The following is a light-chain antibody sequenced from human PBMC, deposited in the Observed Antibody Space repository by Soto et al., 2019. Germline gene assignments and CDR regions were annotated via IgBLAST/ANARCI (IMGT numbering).Light chain of an antibody. J-gene: IGLJ1*01. CDR1: SSDVGGYKY. Sequence: QSVLTQPPSASGSPGQSVTISWTGTSSDVGGYKYVSWYQQHPGKAPKLMIYEVSKRPSGVPDRFSGSKSGNTASLTVSGLQAEDEADYYCSSYAGNNHYVFGTGTKVTVL. V-gene: IGLV2-8*01. CDR3: SSYAGNNHYV. CDR2: EVS.